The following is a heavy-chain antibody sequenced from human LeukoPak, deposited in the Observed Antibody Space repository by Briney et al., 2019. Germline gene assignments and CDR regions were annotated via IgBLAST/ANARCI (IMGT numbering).Heavy chain of an antibody. D-gene: IGHD3-22*01. V-gene: IGHV1-46*01. Sequence: ASVKVFCKASGYTLTNYYIHWVRQAPGQGLEWMGVINPSGGSTSNAQKFQGRVTMTRDMFTSTVYMEMSSLRSDGTALYYCATEIYYNSSSWGQGTLVTVSS. CDR2: INPSGGST. J-gene: IGHJ4*02. CDR1: GYTLTNYY. CDR3: ATEIYYNSSS.